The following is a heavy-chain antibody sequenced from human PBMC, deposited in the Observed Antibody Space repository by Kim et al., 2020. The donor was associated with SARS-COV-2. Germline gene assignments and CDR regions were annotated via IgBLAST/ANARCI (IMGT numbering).Heavy chain of an antibody. CDR2: VYHSGST. D-gene: IGHD3-22*01. J-gene: IGHJ4*02. CDR1: GGSISSSFNY. V-gene: IGHV4-39*01. Sequence: SETLSLTCTVSGGSISSSFNYWGWIRQPPGKGLEWIGSVYHSGSTYDSPSLKSRVTMSVDTSKNEFYLKVTSVTAADTAVYFCARLPHDSSGYVDSWGQGILVTVSS. CDR3: ARLPHDSSGYVDS.